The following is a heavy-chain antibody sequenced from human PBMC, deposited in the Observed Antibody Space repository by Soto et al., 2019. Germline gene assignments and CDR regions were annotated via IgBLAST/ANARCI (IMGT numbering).Heavy chain of an antibody. Sequence: QVHLQQWGAGLLKPSETLSLTCAVYGWSFSGYYWSWIRQPPGKGLEWIGEINHSGSTNYNPTLQSRLTISVDKSKNHSSLNLSAVTAADTAMYYCASTAGILLWFGETRYYFDYWGQGTLVTV. D-gene: IGHD3-10*01. CDR3: ASTAGILLWFGETRYYFDY. CDR2: INHSGST. J-gene: IGHJ4*02. V-gene: IGHV4-34*01. CDR1: GWSFSGYY.